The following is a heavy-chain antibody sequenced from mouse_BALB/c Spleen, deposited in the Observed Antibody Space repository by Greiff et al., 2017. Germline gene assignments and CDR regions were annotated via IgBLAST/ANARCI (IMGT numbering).Heavy chain of an antibody. CDR3: ASHYYGSSYYAMDY. CDR1: GYAFSSSW. CDR2: IYPGDGDT. J-gene: IGHJ4*01. D-gene: IGHD1-1*01. Sequence: QVQLQQSGPELVKPGASVKISCKASGYAFSSSWMNWVKQRPGQGLEWIGRIYPGDGDTNYNGKFKGKATLTADKSSSTAYMQLSSLTSVDSAVYFCASHYYGSSYYAMDYWGQGTSVTVSS. V-gene: IGHV1-82*01.